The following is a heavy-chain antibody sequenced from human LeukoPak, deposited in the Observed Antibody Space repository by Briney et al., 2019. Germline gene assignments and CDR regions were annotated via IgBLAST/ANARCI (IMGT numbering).Heavy chain of an antibody. D-gene: IGHD6-13*01. CDR2: ISSGSTYI. CDR1: AFTLSTYS. V-gene: IGHV3-21*01. J-gene: IGHJ5*02. CDR3: ASSFFATVAAAGTYWFDP. Sequence: GGAVRLSCAASAFTLSTYSMNWVRQAPGKGVEWVSSISSGSTYIYYADSVKGRFTISRDNAKNSLYLQMNSLRAEDTAVYYCASSFFATVAAAGTYWFDPWGQGTLVTVSP.